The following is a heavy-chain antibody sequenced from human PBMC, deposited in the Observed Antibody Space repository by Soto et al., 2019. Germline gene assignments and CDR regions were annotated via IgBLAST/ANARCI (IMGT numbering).Heavy chain of an antibody. V-gene: IGHV5-51*01. CDR3: SRLGQPPRPFDF. CDR2: IYPGDSDT. CDR1: GYSFSSCW. Sequence: GESLQISWKGSGYSFSSCWIGWGRQMPGKGLEWMGIIYPGDSDTRYSPSFQGQVTISADKSISTAYLQWSSLKASDTAMYYFSRLGQPPRPFDFWGQRTLVTVSS. J-gene: IGHJ4*02.